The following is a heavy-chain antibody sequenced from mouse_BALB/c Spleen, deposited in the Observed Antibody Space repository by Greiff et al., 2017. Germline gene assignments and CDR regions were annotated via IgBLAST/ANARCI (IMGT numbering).Heavy chain of an antibody. CDR1: GFTFSSFG. Sequence: EVQVVESGGGLVQPGGSRKLSCAASGFTFSSFGMHWVRQAPEKGLEWVAYISSGSSTIYYADTVKGRFTISRDNPKNTLFLQMTSLRSEDTAMYYCARSGSSGYVAYWGQGTLVTVSA. CDR3: ARSGSSGYVAY. D-gene: IGHD3-1*01. J-gene: IGHJ3*01. CDR2: ISSGSSTI. V-gene: IGHV5-17*02.